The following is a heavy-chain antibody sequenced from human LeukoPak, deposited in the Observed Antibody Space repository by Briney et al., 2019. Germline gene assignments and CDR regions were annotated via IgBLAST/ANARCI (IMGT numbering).Heavy chain of an antibody. CDR1: GFTFSSYW. CDR2: INWNGGSI. V-gene: IGHV3-20*04. J-gene: IGHJ4*02. CDR3: ARVGIYGDYGRYFDY. Sequence: GGSLRLSCAASGFTFSSYWMSWVRQAPGKGLEWVSGINWNGGSIGYVDSVKGRFTISRDNAKNSLYLQMNSLRAEDTALYYCARVGIYGDYGRYFDYWGQGTLVTVSS. D-gene: IGHD4-17*01.